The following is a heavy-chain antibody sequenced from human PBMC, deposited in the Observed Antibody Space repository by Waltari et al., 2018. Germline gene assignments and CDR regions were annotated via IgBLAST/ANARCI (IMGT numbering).Heavy chain of an antibody. CDR1: GFTFSSYA. CDR2: IYSGGSST. J-gene: IGHJ6*03. Sequence: EVQLLESGGGWVQPGGSLRLSCAASGFTFSSYAMSWVRQAPGKGLEWVSVIYSGGSSTYYADSVKGRFTISRDNSKNTLYLQMNSLRAEDTAVYYCARCNYYMDVWGKGTTVTVSS. CDR3: ARCNYYMDV. V-gene: IGHV3-23*03.